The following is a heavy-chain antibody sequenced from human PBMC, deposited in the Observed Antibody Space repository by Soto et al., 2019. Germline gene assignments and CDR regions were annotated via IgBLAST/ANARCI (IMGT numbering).Heavy chain of an antibody. V-gene: IGHV3-23*01. CDR3: AKAPYQLPYTNYYYYMDV. CDR2: ISGSGGST. D-gene: IGHD2-2*01. J-gene: IGHJ6*03. Sequence: WGSLRLSCAASGFTFSSYAMSWVRQAPGKGLEWVSAISGSGGSTYYADSVKGRFTISRDNSKNTLYLQMNSLRAEDTAVYYCAKAPYQLPYTNYYYYMDVWGKGTTVTVSS. CDR1: GFTFSSYA.